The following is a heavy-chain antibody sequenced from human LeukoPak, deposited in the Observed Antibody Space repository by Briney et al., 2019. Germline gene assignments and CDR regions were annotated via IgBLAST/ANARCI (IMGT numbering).Heavy chain of an antibody. J-gene: IGHJ6*03. CDR2: IYTSGST. D-gene: IGHD1-26*01. V-gene: IGHV4-4*07. Sequence: SETLSLTCTVSGGSISSYYWSWIRQPAGKGLEWIGRIYTSGSTNYNPSLKSRVTMSVDTSKNQFSLKLSSVTAADTAVYYCARVAVTIVGTYYYYYMDVWGKGTTVTVSS. CDR3: ARVAVTIVGTYYYYYMDV. CDR1: GGSISSYY.